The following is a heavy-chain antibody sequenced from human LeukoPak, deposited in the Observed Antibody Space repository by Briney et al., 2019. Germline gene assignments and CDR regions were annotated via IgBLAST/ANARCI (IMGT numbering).Heavy chain of an antibody. D-gene: IGHD6-19*01. Sequence: SGTLSLTCAVSGGSISSSNWWSWVRQPPGKGLEWIGEIYHSGSTNYNPSLKSRVTISVDKSKNQFSLKLSSVTAADTAVYYCARRLGYSSGWTSEDLDAFDIWGQGTMVTVSS. CDR3: ARRLGYSSGWTSEDLDAFDI. V-gene: IGHV4-4*02. CDR2: IYHSGST. CDR1: GGSISSSNW. J-gene: IGHJ3*02.